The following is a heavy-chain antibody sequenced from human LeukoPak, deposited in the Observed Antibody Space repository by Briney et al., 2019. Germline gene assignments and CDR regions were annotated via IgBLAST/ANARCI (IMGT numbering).Heavy chain of an antibody. CDR3: ARDRDPITMVDGAAFDI. D-gene: IGHD3-10*01. V-gene: IGHV3-21*01. CDR1: GFTFSSYS. J-gene: IGHJ3*02. Sequence: GGSLRLSCAASGFTFSSYSMNWVRQAPGKGLEWVSSISSSSSYIYYADSVKGRFTISRDNAKNSLYLQMNSLRAEDTAVYYCARDRDPITMVDGAAFDIWGQGTMATVSS. CDR2: ISSSSSYI.